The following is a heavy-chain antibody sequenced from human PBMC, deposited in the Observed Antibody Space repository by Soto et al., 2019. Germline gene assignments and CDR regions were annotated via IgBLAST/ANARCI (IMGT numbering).Heavy chain of an antibody. CDR1: GFTFSSYT. Sequence: GGSLRLSCAASGFTFSSYTMNWVRQAPGKGLEWVSSISGSSGYIYYADSVKGRFTISRDNSKNTLYLQMNSLRAEDTAVYYCARDTDDDRDYVYLGYMDVWGKGTTVTVSS. V-gene: IGHV3-21*01. D-gene: IGHD4-17*01. CDR3: ARDTDDDRDYVYLGYMDV. CDR2: ISGSSGYI. J-gene: IGHJ6*03.